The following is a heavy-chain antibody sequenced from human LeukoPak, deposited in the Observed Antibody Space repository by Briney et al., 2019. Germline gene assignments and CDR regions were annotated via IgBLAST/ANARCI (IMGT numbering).Heavy chain of an antibody. CDR1: GASISSYH. V-gene: IGHV4-4*07. J-gene: IGHJ4*02. CDR2: IYSSGST. CDR3: ARLSPDSSSSRGFDY. Sequence: SETLSLTCTVSGASISSYHWTWIRQPAGKGLEWIGRIYSSGSTNYNPSLTSRVAMSVDTSKNQFSLKLSSVTAADTAVYYCARLSPDSSSSRGFDYWGQGTLVTVSS. D-gene: IGHD2-2*01.